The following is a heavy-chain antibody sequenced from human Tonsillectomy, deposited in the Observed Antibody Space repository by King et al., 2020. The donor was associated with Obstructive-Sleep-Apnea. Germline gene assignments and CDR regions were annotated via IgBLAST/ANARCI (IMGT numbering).Heavy chain of an antibody. D-gene: IGHD3-22*01. J-gene: IGHJ4*02. Sequence: QLQESGPGLVKPSETLSLTCTVSGGSISSYYWSWIRQPPGKGLEWIGYISYSGSTKYKPSLKSRVTISVDTSKNQFSLKLSSVTAADTAVYYCARSLDSSGYYYTNYWGQGTLVTVSS. CDR1: GGSISSYY. CDR3: ARSLDSSGYYYTNY. CDR2: ISYSGST. V-gene: IGHV4-59*08.